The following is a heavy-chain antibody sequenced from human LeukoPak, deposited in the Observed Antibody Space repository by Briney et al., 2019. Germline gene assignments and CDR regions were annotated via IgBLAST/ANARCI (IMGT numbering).Heavy chain of an antibody. CDR1: GGSISSYY. J-gene: IGHJ5*02. Sequence: SETLSLTXTVSGGSISSYYWSWIRQPPGKGLEWIGYIYYSGSTNYNPSLKSRVTISVDTSKNQFSLKLSSVTAADTAVYYCAGHSSSWYNWFDPWGQGTLVTVSS. V-gene: IGHV4-59*01. D-gene: IGHD6-13*01. CDR3: AGHSSSWYNWFDP. CDR2: IYYSGST.